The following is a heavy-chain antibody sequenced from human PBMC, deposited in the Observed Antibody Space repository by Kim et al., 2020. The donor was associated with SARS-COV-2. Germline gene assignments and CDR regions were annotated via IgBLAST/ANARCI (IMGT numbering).Heavy chain of an antibody. CDR2: IYYSGST. J-gene: IGHJ4*02. CDR1: GGSISSSSYY. Sequence: SETLSLTCTVPGGSISSSSYYWGWIRQPPGKGLEWIGSIYYSGSTYYNPSLKSRVTISVDTSKNQFSLKLSSVTAADTAVYYCARDERWLQFWGQGTLVT. V-gene: IGHV4-39*07. CDR3: ARDERWLQF. D-gene: IGHD5-12*01.